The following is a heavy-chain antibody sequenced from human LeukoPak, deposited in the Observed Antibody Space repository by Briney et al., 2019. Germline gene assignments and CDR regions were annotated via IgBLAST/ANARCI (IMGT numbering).Heavy chain of an antibody. CDR2: IYYSGST. CDR1: GGSISSYY. Sequence: KPSETLSLTCSVSGGSISSYYWSWIRQPPGKGLEWIGYIYYSGSTNYNPSLKSRVTISVDTSKNQFSLKLTSVTAADTAVYYCARSVGATHYRGQGTLVTVSS. CDR3: ARSVGATHY. J-gene: IGHJ4*02. V-gene: IGHV4-59*01. D-gene: IGHD1-26*01.